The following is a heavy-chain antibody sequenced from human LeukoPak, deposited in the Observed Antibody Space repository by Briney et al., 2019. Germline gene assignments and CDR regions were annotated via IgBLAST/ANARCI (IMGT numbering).Heavy chain of an antibody. CDR3: ARGVYGSDPNWFDP. CDR2: NYYSGST. CDR1: GGSISSYY. D-gene: IGHD3-10*01. J-gene: IGHJ5*02. Sequence: SETLSLTCTVSGGSISSYYWSWIRKPPGKALECVRYNYYSGSTNYTPSLKSPITISVDQSNCQFPLNLRSVTAADTAVYYCARGVYGSDPNWFDPWGQGTLVTVSS. V-gene: IGHV4-59*01.